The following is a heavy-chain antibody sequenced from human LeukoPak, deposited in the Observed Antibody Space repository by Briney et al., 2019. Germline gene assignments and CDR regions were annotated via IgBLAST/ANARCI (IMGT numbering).Heavy chain of an antibody. CDR3: AKDGFSAGSPIDY. Sequence: PGGSLRLSCAASGFTFSSYGMNWVRQAPGKGLEWVSYISSSSSTIYYADSVKGRFTISRDNSKNTLYLQMNSLRAEDTAVYYCAKDGFSAGSPIDYWGQGTLVTVSS. CDR1: GFTFSSYG. D-gene: IGHD2/OR15-2a*01. V-gene: IGHV3-48*01. J-gene: IGHJ4*02. CDR2: ISSSSSTI.